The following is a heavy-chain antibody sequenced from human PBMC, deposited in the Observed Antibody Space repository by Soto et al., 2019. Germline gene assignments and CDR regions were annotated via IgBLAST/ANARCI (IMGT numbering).Heavy chain of an antibody. D-gene: IGHD5-12*01. V-gene: IGHV4-4*07. J-gene: IGHJ4*02. CDR2: IFSSGST. CDR1: GGSINTFY. CDR3: AREGSYSAYNFAHGIQLWSFDF. Sequence: PSETLSLTCTVSGGSINTFYWSWARQPAGKGLEWIGRIFSSGSTSFNPSLESRVAMSVDTSKNHFSLNLSSVTAADMAVYYCAREGSYSAYNFAHGIQLWSFDFWGQRALVTVSS.